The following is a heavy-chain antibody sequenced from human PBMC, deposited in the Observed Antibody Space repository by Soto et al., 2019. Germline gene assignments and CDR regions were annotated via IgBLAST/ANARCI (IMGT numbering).Heavy chain of an antibody. V-gene: IGHV3-15*07. Sequence: EVQLVESGGDLVKPGGSLRLSCAASGFSFNDAWMKWFRQAPGKGLEWVGRIKSKTDGGTTDYAAPVKGRFTISRDDSQDTLYLQMTSLKTENTAVYYCTTYSGVAGCPLPSFWGQGTLVTVSS. CDR3: TTYSGVAGCPLPSF. D-gene: IGHD6-6*01. CDR2: IKSKTDGGTT. CDR1: GFSFNDAW. J-gene: IGHJ4*02.